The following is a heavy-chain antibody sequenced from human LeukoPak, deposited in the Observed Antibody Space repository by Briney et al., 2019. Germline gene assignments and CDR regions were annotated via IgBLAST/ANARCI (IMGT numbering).Heavy chain of an antibody. Sequence: ASVKVSCKASGYTLTGSYMHWVRQAPGQGPEWMGWINPSSGGTRYAQNFQGRVTMTRDTSITTAYMELSGLRSDDTAMYYCARHGTPAAAGSVFDIWGQGTMVTVSS. V-gene: IGHV1-2*02. D-gene: IGHD6-13*01. J-gene: IGHJ3*02. CDR2: INPSSGGT. CDR1: GYTLTGSY. CDR3: ARHGTPAAAGSVFDI.